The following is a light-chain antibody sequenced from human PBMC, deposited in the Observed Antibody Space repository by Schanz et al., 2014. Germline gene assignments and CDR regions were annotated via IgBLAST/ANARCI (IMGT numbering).Light chain of an antibody. V-gene: IGKV3-20*01. CDR1: QSVNSY. J-gene: IGKJ1*01. CDR3: QQYGESLWT. CDR2: GVH. Sequence: EIVLTQSPVTLSLYPGERATLSCRASQSVNSYLAWYQQRPGQAPRLLMSGVHDRASGIPDRFSGSGSETDFSLTISRVEPEDSAVYYCQQYGESLWTFGPGTRVEIK.